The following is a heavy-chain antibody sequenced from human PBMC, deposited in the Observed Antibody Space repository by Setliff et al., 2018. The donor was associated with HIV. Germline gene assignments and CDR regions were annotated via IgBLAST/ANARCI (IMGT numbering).Heavy chain of an antibody. V-gene: IGHV1-69*06. CDR3: ARGGLQVVQPHLWFFDL. CDR2: IMPIIGTV. Sequence: ASVKVSCKASGGTFISYPINWVRQAPGQGLEWVGGIMPIIGTVDYAQKFQGRVTITADKATSTVYMELSSLRSEDTAVYYCARGGLQVVQPHLWFFDLWGRGTLVTVSS. J-gene: IGHJ2*01. CDR1: GGTFISYP. D-gene: IGHD1-1*01.